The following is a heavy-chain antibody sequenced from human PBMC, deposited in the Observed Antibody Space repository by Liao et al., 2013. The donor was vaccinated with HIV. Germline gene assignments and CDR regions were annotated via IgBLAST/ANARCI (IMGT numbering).Heavy chain of an antibody. J-gene: IGHJ2*01. D-gene: IGHD1-26*01. CDR3: ARVQWXPAPNWYSDL. CDR2: INHSGST. Sequence: QVQLQQWGAGLLKPSETLSLTCAVYGGSFSGYYWSWIRQPPGKGLEWIGEINHSGSTNYNPSLKSRVTISADTSSNHVSLKLTSVTAADTAVYYCARVQWXPAPNWYSDLWAVAPWSLSPQ. V-gene: IGHV4-34*01. CDR1: GGSFSGYY.